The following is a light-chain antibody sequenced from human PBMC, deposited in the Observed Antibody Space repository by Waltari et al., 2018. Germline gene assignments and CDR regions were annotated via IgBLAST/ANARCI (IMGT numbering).Light chain of an antibody. V-gene: IGLV3-21*04. J-gene: IGLJ3*02. CDR3: QVWDSSSDHWV. Sequence: SYVLTRPPSVSVAPGKTARITCGGNNIGSKSVHWYQQQPGQAPVLVIYDDSDRPSGIPERFSGSNSGNTATLTINRVEAGDEADYYCQVWDSSSDHWVFGGGTKLTVL. CDR2: DDS. CDR1: NIGSKS.